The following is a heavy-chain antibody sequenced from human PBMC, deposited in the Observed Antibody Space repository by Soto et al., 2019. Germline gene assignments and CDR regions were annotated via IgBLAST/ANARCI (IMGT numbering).Heavy chain of an antibody. V-gene: IGHV1-69*13. CDR3: ARETMIVVVTSPNAFDI. Sequence: PVKVSSKASGYTFSTYGISWVRQAPGQGLEWMGGIIPIFGTANYAQKFQGRVTITADESTSTAYMELSSLRSEDTAVYYCARETMIVVVTSPNAFDIWGQGTMVTVSS. CDR2: IIPIFGTA. J-gene: IGHJ3*02. D-gene: IGHD3-22*01. CDR1: GYTFSTYG.